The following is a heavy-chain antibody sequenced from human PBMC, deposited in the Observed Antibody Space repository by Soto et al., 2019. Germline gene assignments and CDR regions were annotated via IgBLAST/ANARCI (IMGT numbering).Heavy chain of an antibody. CDR2: ISGYNGNT. J-gene: IGHJ6*02. D-gene: IGHD5-18*01. V-gene: IGHV1-18*01. CDR1: GYTFSNYG. CDR3: ARDPGFGFGYSYAFAMDV. Sequence: QVLLVQSGAEVKKPGASVKVSCKASGYTFSNYGISWVRQGPGQGLEWMGWISGYNGNTHYEEKVQDRIKMTTDTSTSTTYLELRSLRSDDTAVYFCARDPGFGFGYSYAFAMDVWGQGTTVTVSS.